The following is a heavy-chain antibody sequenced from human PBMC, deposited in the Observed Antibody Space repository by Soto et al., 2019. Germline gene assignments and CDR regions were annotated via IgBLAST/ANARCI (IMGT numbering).Heavy chain of an antibody. V-gene: IGHV4-34*01. CDR3: ARGRRVVVPATPPMVYYYYYYGMDV. Sequence: TSETLSLTCAVYGGSFSGYYWSWIRQPPGKGLEWIGEINHSGSTNYNPSLKSRVTISVDTSKNQFSLKLSSVTAADTAVYYCARGRRVVVPATPPMVYYYYYYGMDVWGQGTTVTVSS. CDR2: INHSGST. J-gene: IGHJ6*02. CDR1: GGSFSGYY. D-gene: IGHD2-2*01.